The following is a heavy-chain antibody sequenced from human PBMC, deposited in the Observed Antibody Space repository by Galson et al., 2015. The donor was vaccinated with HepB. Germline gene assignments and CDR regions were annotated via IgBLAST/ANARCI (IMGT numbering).Heavy chain of an antibody. Sequence: SLRLSCAASGFTLTNAWMEWVRQAPGKGLEWVGRLKSKASGGTTDYAAHMKGRFTISRDDSKNTLFLEMNSLKPEDTAVYYCTAFRDTSNYRFDYWGQGTLVTVSS. J-gene: IGHJ4*02. V-gene: IGHV3-15*07. CDR3: TAFRDTSNYRFDY. CDR1: GFTLTNAW. CDR2: LKSKASGGTT. D-gene: IGHD3-9*01.